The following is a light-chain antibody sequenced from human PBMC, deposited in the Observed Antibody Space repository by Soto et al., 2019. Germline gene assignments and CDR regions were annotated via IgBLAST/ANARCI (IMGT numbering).Light chain of an antibody. J-gene: IGKJ1*01. CDR2: GES. CDR3: QQYDNSPWT. V-gene: IGKV3-20*01. CDR1: QSVSSSY. Sequence: EIVLTQSPGTLSLSPGEGATLSCRASQSVSSSYLAWYQQKPGQAPRLLIYGESSRATGIPDRFSGGGSGTDFTLTISRLEPEDFAVYYCQQYDNSPWTFGQGTKVEIK.